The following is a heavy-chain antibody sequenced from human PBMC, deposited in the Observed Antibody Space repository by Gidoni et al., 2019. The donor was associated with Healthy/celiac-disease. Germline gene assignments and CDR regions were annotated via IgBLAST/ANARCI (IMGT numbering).Heavy chain of an antibody. CDR2: IIPIFGTA. D-gene: IGHD3-22*01. V-gene: IGHV1-69*01. Sequence: QVQLVQSGAEVKKPGSSVQVSCKASGGTFSSYAISWVRQAPGQGLEWMGGIIPIFGTANYAQKFQGRVTITADESTSTAYMELSSLRSEDTAVYYCASVRAPVVVITGWFDPWGQGTLVTVSS. CDR1: GGTFSSYA. J-gene: IGHJ5*02. CDR3: ASVRAPVVVITGWFDP.